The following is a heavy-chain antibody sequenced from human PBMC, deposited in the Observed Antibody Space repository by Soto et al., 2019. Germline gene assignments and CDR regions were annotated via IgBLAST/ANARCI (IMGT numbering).Heavy chain of an antibody. CDR3: ARVGGQQ. Sequence: GGSLRLSCAASGFTFSSYAMHWVRQAPGKGLEYVSAISSNGGSTYYANSVKGRFTISRDNSKNTLYLQMGSLRAEDMAVYYCARVGGQQWGQGTLVTVSS. D-gene: IGHD3-16*01. CDR1: GFTFSSYA. CDR2: ISSNGGST. J-gene: IGHJ1*01. V-gene: IGHV3-64*01.